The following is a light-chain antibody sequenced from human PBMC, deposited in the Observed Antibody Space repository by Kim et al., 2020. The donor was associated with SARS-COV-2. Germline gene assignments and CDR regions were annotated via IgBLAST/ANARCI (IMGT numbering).Light chain of an antibody. CDR2: AAS. CDR3: QQSYSTPPLT. CDR1: QSITSY. V-gene: IGKV1-39*01. J-gene: IGKJ4*01. Sequence: GDRVTITCRASQSITSYLNWYQQKPGKAPKLLIYAASSLQSGVPSRFSGNGSGTDFTLTISSLQPEDFATYYCQQSYSTPPLTFGGGTKVDIK.